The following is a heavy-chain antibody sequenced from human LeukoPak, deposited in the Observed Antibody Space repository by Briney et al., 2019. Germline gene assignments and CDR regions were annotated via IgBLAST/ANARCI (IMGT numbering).Heavy chain of an antibody. V-gene: IGHV4-61*02. J-gene: IGHJ4*02. D-gene: IGHD2/OR15-2a*01. Sequence: SETLSLTCTVSGGSISSGSYYWSWIRQPAGKGLEWIGRIYTSGSTNYNPSLKSRVTMSVDTSKNQFSLKLTSVTAADTAVYYCARYFSLYYFDYWGQGALVTVSS. CDR1: GGSISSGSYY. CDR3: ARYFSLYYFDY. CDR2: IYTSGST.